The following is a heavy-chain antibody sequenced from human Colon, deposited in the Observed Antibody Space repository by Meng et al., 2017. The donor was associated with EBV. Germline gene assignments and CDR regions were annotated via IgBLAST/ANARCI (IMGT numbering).Heavy chain of an antibody. Sequence: QLRLQGSGPGLVKPSETLSLPCIVPGDSVSDTNHFWGWVRQAPGKGLEWVGSINSNWNTYSNPSLTSRVTMSLDTSKNQFSLKLSPVTAADTAVYYCVRVRGDFDYWGQGTLVTVSS. CDR3: VRVRGDFDY. CDR1: GDSVSDTNHF. V-gene: IGHV4-39*07. CDR2: INSNWNT. D-gene: IGHD3-16*01. J-gene: IGHJ4*02.